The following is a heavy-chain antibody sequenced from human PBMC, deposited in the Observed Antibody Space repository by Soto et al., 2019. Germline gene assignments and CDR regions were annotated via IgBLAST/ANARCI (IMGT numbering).Heavy chain of an antibody. Sequence: QLQLQESGPGLVKPSETLSLTCTVSGGSISSSSYYWGWIRQPPGKGLEWIGSIYYSGSTYYNPSLTGRVTVSVDTSKNHFSPKLSSVTAADTAVYYCATQEVGGSYVYTFDPWGQGTLVTVSS. CDR2: IYYSGST. D-gene: IGHD1-26*01. CDR3: ATQEVGGSYVYTFDP. J-gene: IGHJ5*02. CDR1: GGSISSSSYY. V-gene: IGHV4-39*02.